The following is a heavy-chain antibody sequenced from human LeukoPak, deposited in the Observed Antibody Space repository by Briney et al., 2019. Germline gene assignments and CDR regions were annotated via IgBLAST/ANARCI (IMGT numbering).Heavy chain of an antibody. D-gene: IGHD6-19*01. CDR3: ARGYGSG. V-gene: IGHV3-74*01. CDR2: INSDGSYA. CDR1: GFTFSSYW. J-gene: IGHJ4*02. Sequence: PGGSLRLSCAASGFTFSSYWMHWVRQAPGKGLVWVSRINSDGSYASYADSVKGRCAISRDSAKNALYLQMNSRRAEDTAVYYCARGYGSGWGQGTLVTVSS.